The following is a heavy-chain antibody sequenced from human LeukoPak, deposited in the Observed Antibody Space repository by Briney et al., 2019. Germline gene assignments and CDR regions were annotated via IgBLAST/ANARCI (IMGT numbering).Heavy chain of an antibody. J-gene: IGHJ4*02. CDR1: GFTFSSYA. CDR3: AKDFLIAVAGTIDY. D-gene: IGHD6-19*01. Sequence: GGSLRLSCAASGFTFSSYAMSWVRQAPGKGPEWVSAISGSGGSTYYADSVKGRFTISGDNSKNTLYLQMNSLRAEDTAVYYCAKDFLIAVAGTIDYWGQGTLVTVSS. V-gene: IGHV3-23*01. CDR2: ISGSGGST.